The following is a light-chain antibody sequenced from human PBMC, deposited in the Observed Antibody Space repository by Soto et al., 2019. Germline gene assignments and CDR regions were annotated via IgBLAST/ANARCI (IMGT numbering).Light chain of an antibody. J-gene: IGLJ2*01. Sequence: QSALTQPPSASGSPGHAVTISCTGTSSDVGAYKYVSWYQQYPGKAPKLMIYEVSKRPSGVPDRFSGSKSGNTASLTVSGLQAEDEADYYCTSYAGSNIVVFGGGTKVTVL. CDR1: SSDVGAYKY. CDR2: EVS. CDR3: TSYAGSNIVV. V-gene: IGLV2-8*01.